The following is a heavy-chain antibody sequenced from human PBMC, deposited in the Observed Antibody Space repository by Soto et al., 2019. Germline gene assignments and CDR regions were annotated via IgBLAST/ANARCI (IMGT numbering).Heavy chain of an antibody. D-gene: IGHD1-26*01. CDR1: GGTFSSYS. Sequence: VQLVQSGAEVKKPGSSVKVSCKASGGTFSSYSINWVRQAPGQGLEWMGEIIPIFGTANYAQKFQGRVTITADESTSTDYMERSSLRAEDTAVYYCARDGGRHSGGIDYWGQGTLVTVSS. V-gene: IGHV1-69*01. J-gene: IGHJ4*02. CDR3: ARDGGRHSGGIDY. CDR2: IIPIFGTA.